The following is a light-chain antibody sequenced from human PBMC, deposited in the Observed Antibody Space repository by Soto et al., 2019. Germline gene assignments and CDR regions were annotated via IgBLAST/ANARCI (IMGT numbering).Light chain of an antibody. J-gene: IGKJ4*01. V-gene: IGKV1-17*01. Sequence: DIQMTQSPSSLSASVGDRVTITCRASQDIRNDVGWYQQKAGKAPNRLIFAASSLHSGVPSRFSGSRSGTEFTLTIARMQPEDFATYYCVQHNNYPFTFGGGTKVDTK. CDR3: VQHNNYPFT. CDR1: QDIRND. CDR2: AAS.